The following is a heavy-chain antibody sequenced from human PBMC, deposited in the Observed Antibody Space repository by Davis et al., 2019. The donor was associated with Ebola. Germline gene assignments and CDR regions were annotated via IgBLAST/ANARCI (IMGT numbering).Heavy chain of an antibody. Sequence: PGGSLRLSCAASGFTFSSYSMNWVRQAPGKGLEWVSSISSSSSYIYYADSVKGRFTISRDNAKNSLYLQMNSLRAEDTAVYYCARDRQWAAAGTEVYYYYGMDVWGQGTTVTVSS. CDR1: GFTFSSYS. V-gene: IGHV3-21*01. CDR3: ARDRQWAAAGTEVYYYYGMDV. D-gene: IGHD6-13*01. CDR2: ISSSSSYI. J-gene: IGHJ6*02.